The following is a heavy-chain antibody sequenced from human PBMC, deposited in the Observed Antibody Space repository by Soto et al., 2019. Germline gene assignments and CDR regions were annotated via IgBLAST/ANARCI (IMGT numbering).Heavy chain of an antibody. CDR1: GYTFTSYD. CDR2: MNPNSGNT. J-gene: IGHJ6*03. D-gene: IGHD6-6*01. V-gene: IGHV1-8*01. Sequence: ASVKVSCKASGYTFTSYDINWVRQATGQGLEWMGWMNPNSGNTGYAQKFQGRVTMTRNTSISTAYMELSSLRSEDTAVYYCGRVRQLGGGGYYYHYLDVGGKGTTDPVS. CDR3: GRVRQLGGGGYYYHYLDV.